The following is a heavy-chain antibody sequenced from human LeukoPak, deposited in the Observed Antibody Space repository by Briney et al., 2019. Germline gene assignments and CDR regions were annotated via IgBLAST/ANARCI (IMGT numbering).Heavy chain of an antibody. Sequence: ASVKVSCKASGYTFTSYYMHWVRQAPGQGLEWMGWISAYNGNTNYAQKLQGRVTMTTDTSTSTAYMELRSLRSDDTAVYYCARRYCSSTSCYEGADYWGQGTLVAVSS. CDR1: GYTFTSYY. CDR2: ISAYNGNT. D-gene: IGHD2-2*01. J-gene: IGHJ4*02. V-gene: IGHV1-18*04. CDR3: ARRYCSSTSCYEGADY.